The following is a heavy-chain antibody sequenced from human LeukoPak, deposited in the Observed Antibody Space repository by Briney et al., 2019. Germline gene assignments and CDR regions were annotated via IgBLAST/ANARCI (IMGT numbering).Heavy chain of an antibody. CDR2: FDPEDGET. CDR1: GYTLTELS. J-gene: IGHJ4*02. D-gene: IGHD5-18*01. CDR3: ATSALRGYSYGYVY. Sequence: GASVKVSCKVSGYTLTELSMHWVRQAPGKGLEWMGGFDPEDGETIYAQKFQGRVTMTEDTSTDTAYMELSSLRSEDTAVYYCATSALRGYSYGYVYWGQGTLVTVSS. V-gene: IGHV1-24*01.